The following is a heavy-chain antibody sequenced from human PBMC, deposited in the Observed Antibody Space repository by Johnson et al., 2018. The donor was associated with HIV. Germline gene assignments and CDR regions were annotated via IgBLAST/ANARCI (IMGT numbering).Heavy chain of an antibody. J-gene: IGHJ3*02. D-gene: IGHD6-13*01. CDR1: EFTFSSYW. V-gene: IGHV3-74*01. CDR3: ASGDYSSSWSWDVAFDI. Sequence: VQLVESGGGLVQPGGSLRLSCAASEFTFSSYWMHWVRQAPGKGLVWVSRINSDGSSTNYADSVKGRFTISRDNAKNTLYLQMNSLRAEDTAVYYCASGDYSSSWSWDVAFDIWGQGTMVTVSS. CDR2: INSDGSST.